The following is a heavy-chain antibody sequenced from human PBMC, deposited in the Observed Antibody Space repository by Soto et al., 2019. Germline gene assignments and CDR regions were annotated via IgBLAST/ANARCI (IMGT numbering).Heavy chain of an antibody. CDR1: GFTFSSYG. D-gene: IGHD3-22*01. CDR2: ISYDGSNK. Sequence: GGSLRLSCAASGFTFSSYGMHWVRQAPGKGLEWVAVISYDGSNKYYADSVKGRFTISRDNSKNTLYLQMNSLRAEDTAVYYCAKTPLDYYDNSGYYFDYWGQGTLVTVSS. J-gene: IGHJ4*02. CDR3: AKTPLDYYDNSGYYFDY. V-gene: IGHV3-30*18.